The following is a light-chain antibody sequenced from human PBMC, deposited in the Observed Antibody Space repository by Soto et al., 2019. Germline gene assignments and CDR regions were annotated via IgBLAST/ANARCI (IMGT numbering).Light chain of an antibody. J-gene: IGLJ2*01. V-gene: IGLV2-11*01. CDR3: CSYADSDTVL. CDR1: SSDVGAYKY. Sequence: QSALTQPRSVSGSPGQSVTISCTGASSDVGAYKYVSWYQQYPGKAPKLIIFDVSKRPSGVPDRFSGSNSGNTASLTISGLQTEDEADYHCCSYADSDTVLFGGGTKITVL. CDR2: DVS.